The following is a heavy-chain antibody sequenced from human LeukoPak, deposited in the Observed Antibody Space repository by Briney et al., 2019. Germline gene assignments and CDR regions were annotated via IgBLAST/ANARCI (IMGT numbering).Heavy chain of an antibody. CDR2: IYYSGST. D-gene: IGHD3-10*01. CDR3: AKGGGYFPFDY. V-gene: IGHV4-59*11. CDR1: GGSISSHY. Sequence: SETLSLTCTVSGGSISSHYWSWLRQPPGKGLEWIGYIYYSGSTNYNPSLKSRVTISVDTSKNQFSLKLSSVTAADTAVYYCAKGGGYFPFDYWGQGTLVTVSS. J-gene: IGHJ4*02.